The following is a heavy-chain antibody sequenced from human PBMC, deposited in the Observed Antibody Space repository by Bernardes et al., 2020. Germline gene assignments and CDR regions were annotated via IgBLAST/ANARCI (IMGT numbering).Heavy chain of an antibody. CDR2: ITSSSSYM. Sequence: GGSLRLSCVASGFTFSSYTMNWVRQAPGEGVEGVSSITSSSSYMYYPDSVKGRFTISRDNAKKSLFLQMNSLRAEDTAVYFCAGDITGTVPSCDFWGQGTLVTVSS. V-gene: IGHV3-21*01. CDR1: GFTFSSYT. D-gene: IGHD1-7*01. CDR3: AGDITGTVPSCDF. J-gene: IGHJ4*02.